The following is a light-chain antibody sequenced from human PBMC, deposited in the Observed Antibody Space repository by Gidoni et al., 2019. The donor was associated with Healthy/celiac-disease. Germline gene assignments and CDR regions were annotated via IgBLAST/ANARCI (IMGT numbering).Light chain of an antibody. V-gene: IGKV3-15*01. CDR1: QSVSSN. CDR2: GAS. Sequence: EIVMTQSPATLSVSPGERATLSCRASQSVSSNLAWYQQKPGQAPRLLIDGASTSATSIPARFSGSGSGTEFTLTISSLQSEDFAVYYCQQYNNWPLTFGGGTKVEIK. CDR3: QQYNNWPLT. J-gene: IGKJ4*01.